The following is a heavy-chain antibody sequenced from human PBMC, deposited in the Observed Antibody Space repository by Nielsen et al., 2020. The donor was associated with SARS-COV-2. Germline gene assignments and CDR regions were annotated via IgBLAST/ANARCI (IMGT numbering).Heavy chain of an antibody. Sequence: SETLSLTCAVYGGSFSGYYWSWNRKPPGKGLEWIGEINHSGSTNYNPSLKSRVTISVDTSKNQFSLKLSSVTAADTAVYYCARVRRIAVVGPREKHRRYFDLWGRGTLVTVSS. CDR3: ARVRRIAVVGPREKHRRYFDL. CDR2: INHSGST. V-gene: IGHV4-34*01. D-gene: IGHD6-13*01. CDR1: GGSFSGYY. J-gene: IGHJ2*01.